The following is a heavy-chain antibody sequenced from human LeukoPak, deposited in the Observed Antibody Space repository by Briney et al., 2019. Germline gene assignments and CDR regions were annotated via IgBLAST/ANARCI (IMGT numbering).Heavy chain of an antibody. CDR3: ASQHYDILTGYYDAFDI. Sequence: PSDTLSLTCTVSGYSISSAYYWGWIRQPPGKGLEWIGSIYHSGSTYYNPSLKSRVTISVDTSKNQFSLMMISVTAADTAVYFCASQHYDILTGYYDAFDIWGQGTLVTVSS. CDR2: IYHSGST. D-gene: IGHD3-9*01. CDR1: GYSISSAYY. V-gene: IGHV4-38-2*02. J-gene: IGHJ3*02.